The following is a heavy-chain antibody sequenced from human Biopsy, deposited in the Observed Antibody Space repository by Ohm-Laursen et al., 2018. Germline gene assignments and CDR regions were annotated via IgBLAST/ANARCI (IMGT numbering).Heavy chain of an antibody. CDR1: GDSLSSGPDN. J-gene: IGHJ4*02. V-gene: IGHV4-61*01. CDR2: IYSGGNT. D-gene: IGHD6-19*01. CDR3: ARGMRSSGWPYFDP. Sequence: SDTLSLTCTVSGDSLSSGPDNWSWIRQPPGQGLEYIGFIYSGGNTNYNPSLQNRVTMSVDMPKNQFSLKLSSVTAADTAIYYCARGMRSSGWPYFDPWGQGTLATVSS.